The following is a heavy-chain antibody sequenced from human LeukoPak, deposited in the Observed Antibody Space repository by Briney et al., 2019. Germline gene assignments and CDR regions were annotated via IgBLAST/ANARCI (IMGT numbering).Heavy chain of an antibody. CDR2: ISSSSSYI. J-gene: IGHJ3*01. CDR3: ARYRYSGSALSDAFDV. D-gene: IGHD1-26*01. V-gene: IGHV3-21*01. CDR1: GFTFSSYS. Sequence: GGSLRLSCAASGFTFSSYSMNWVRQAPGKGLEWVSSISSSSSYIYYADSVKGRFTISRDNTKNSLYLQMNSLRAEDTAVYYCARYRYSGSALSDAFDVWGQGTMVTVSS.